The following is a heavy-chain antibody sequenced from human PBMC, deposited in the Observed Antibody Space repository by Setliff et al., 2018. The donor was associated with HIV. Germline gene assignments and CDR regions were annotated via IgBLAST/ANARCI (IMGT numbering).Heavy chain of an antibody. V-gene: IGHV4-31*03. D-gene: IGHD7-27*01. CDR3: ARRGPGDQTWFDP. J-gene: IGHJ5*02. CDR2: IYYSGST. CDR1: GGSISSGGYY. Sequence: SETLSLTCTVSGGSISSGGYYWSWIRQHPGKGLEWIGYIYYSGSTYYDPSLKSRVTISVDTSKNQFSLRLGSVTAADTAVFYCARRGPGDQTWFDPWGQGTLVTVSS.